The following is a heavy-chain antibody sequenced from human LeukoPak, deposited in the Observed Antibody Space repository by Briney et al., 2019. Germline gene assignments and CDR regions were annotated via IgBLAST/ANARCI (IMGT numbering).Heavy chain of an antibody. CDR2: ISGSGGST. D-gene: IGHD2-2*01. V-gene: IGHV3-23*01. Sequence: GGSLRLSCAASGFTFSSYAMSWVRQAPGKGLEWVSAISGSGGSTYYADSVKGRFTISRDNPKNTLYLQMNSLRAEDTAVYYCAKDYCSGTSCYPGVFQHWGQGTLVTVSS. CDR1: GFTFSSYA. CDR3: AKDYCSGTSCYPGVFQH. J-gene: IGHJ1*01.